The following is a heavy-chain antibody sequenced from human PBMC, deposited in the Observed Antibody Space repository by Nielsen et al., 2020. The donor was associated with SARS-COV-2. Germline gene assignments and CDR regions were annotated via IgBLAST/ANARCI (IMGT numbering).Heavy chain of an antibody. V-gene: IGHV4-31*03. J-gene: IGHJ6*02. Sequence: SETLSLTCTVSGGSISSGCYSWSWILQHPGKGLEWIGYIYFSGSTYYNPSLKSRVTISVDTSKNQFSLKLSSVTAADTAVYYCARSYYYDSSGYYGVGYYYGMDVWGQGTTVTVSS. CDR3: ARSYYYDSSGYYGVGYYYGMDV. D-gene: IGHD3-22*01. CDR1: GGSISSGCYS. CDR2: IYFSGST.